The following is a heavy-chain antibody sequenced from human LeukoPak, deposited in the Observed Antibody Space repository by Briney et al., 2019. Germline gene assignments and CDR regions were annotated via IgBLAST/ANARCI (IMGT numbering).Heavy chain of an antibody. CDR3: ARVFRWGSGEGVDY. V-gene: IGHV4-38-2*02. CDR1: GYSISSGYY. Sequence: PSETLSLTCTVSGYSISSGYYWGWIRQPPGKGLEWIGSIYHSGSTYYNPSLKSRVTISVDTSKNQFSLKLSSVTAADTAVYYCARVFRWGSGEGVDYWGQGTLVTVSS. D-gene: IGHD7-27*01. CDR2: IYHSGST. J-gene: IGHJ4*02.